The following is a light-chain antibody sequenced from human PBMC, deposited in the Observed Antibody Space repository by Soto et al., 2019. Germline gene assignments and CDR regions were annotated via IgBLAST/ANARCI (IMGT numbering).Light chain of an antibody. CDR3: QHYGGSPPIT. CDR1: QTVSRY. Sequence: DIQLTQSPSSLSASVGDTVTITCLASQTVSRYLNWYQQKSGTAPKLLIYAASTLHTGVPSRFSGRGSGTDFTLTISRLEPEDFAVYYCQHYGGSPPITFGQGTRLEIK. CDR2: AAS. J-gene: IGKJ5*01. V-gene: IGKV1-39*01.